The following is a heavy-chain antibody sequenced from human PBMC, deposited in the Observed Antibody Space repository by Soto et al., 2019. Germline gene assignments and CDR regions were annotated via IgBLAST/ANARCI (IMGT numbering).Heavy chain of an antibody. V-gene: IGHV4-31*03. D-gene: IGHD3-22*01. CDR1: GGSISSGGYY. CDR3: ARDGYYYDSSGNARPYAFDI. J-gene: IGHJ3*02. Sequence: SETLSLTCTVSGGSISSGGYYWSWIRQHPGKGLEWIGYIYYSGSTYYNPSLKSRVTISVDTSRNQFSLKLSSVTAADTAVYYCARDGYYYDSSGNARPYAFDIWGQGTMVTVSS. CDR2: IYYSGST.